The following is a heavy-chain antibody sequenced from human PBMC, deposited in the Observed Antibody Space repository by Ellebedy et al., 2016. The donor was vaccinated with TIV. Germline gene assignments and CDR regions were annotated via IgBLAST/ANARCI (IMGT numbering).Heavy chain of an antibody. Sequence: KVSCKGSGYSFTNYWIGWVRQMPGKGLEWIGIVYPDDSDTRYSPSFQGQVTISAANYISTAYLQWSSLKASDTATYYCARHSTPYSGYDTDFDFWGQGTLVTVSS. J-gene: IGHJ4*02. V-gene: IGHV5-51*01. CDR3: ARHSTPYSGYDTDFDF. D-gene: IGHD5-12*01. CDR2: VYPDDSDT. CDR1: GYSFTNYW.